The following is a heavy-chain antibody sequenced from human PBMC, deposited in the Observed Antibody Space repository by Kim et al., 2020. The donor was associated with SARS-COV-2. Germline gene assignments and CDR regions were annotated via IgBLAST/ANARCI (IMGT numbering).Heavy chain of an antibody. CDR3: ATVDYDYVWGSYRY. CDR1: GYTLTELS. D-gene: IGHD3-16*02. J-gene: IGHJ4*02. CDR2: FDPEDGET. V-gene: IGHV1-24*01. Sequence: ASVKVSCKVSGYTLTELSMHWVRQAPGKGLEWMGGFDPEDGETIYAQKFQGRVTMTEDTSTDTAYMELSSLRSEDTAVYYCATVDYDYVWGSYRYWGQGTLVTVSS.